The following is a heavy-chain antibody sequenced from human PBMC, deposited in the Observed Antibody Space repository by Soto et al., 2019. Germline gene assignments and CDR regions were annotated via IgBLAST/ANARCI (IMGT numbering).Heavy chain of an antibody. J-gene: IGHJ4*02. Sequence: SETLSLTCAVYGGSFSGYYWSWIRQPPGKGLEWIGEINHSGSTNYNPSLKSRVTISVDTSKNQFSLKLSSVTAADTAVYYCARGATYYYDSSGYYLFDYWGPGTRVTVST. CDR2: INHSGST. CDR1: GGSFSGYY. V-gene: IGHV4-34*01. CDR3: ARGATYYYDSSGYYLFDY. D-gene: IGHD3-22*01.